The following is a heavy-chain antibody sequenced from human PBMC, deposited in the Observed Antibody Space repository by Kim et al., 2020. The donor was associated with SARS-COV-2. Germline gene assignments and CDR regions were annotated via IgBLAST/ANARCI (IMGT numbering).Heavy chain of an antibody. V-gene: IGHV1-2*02. D-gene: IGHD3-3*01. Sequence: ASVKVSCKDSGYTFTGYSMHWVRQAPGQGLEWMGLINPNSGGTNYAQKFQGRVTMTRDTSISTAYMELSRLRSDYKAVYYCARGRMEVTIFGVVSHWYFDLWGRGTLVTVSS. CDR2: INPNSGGT. CDR3: ARGRMEVTIFGVVSHWYFDL. J-gene: IGHJ2*01. CDR1: GYTFTGYS.